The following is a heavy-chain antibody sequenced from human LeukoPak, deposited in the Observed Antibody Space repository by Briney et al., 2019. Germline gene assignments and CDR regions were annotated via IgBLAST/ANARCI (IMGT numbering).Heavy chain of an antibody. Sequence: ASVKVSCKASGYTFTSYGISWVRQAPGQGLEWMGWISAYNGNTNYAQKLQGRVTMTTDTSTSTAYMELRSLRSDDTAVYYCVSYYDILTGPYGMDVWGQGTTVTVSS. D-gene: IGHD3-9*01. J-gene: IGHJ6*02. V-gene: IGHV1-18*01. CDR1: GYTFTSYG. CDR2: ISAYNGNT. CDR3: VSYYDILTGPYGMDV.